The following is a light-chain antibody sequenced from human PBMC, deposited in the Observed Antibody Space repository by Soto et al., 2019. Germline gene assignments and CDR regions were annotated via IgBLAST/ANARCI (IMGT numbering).Light chain of an antibody. V-gene: IGLV1-51*01. CDR1: AFNIGNNY. Sequence: QSVLTQTPSMSAAPGQTVTISCSGSAFNIGNNYVSWYQQVPGTAPKLLIYDNNKRPSGIPDRFTGSKSVTSATLDITGLQTGDEADYYCETWDFSLNTVVFGGGTQLTVL. J-gene: IGLJ3*02. CDR2: DNN. CDR3: ETWDFSLNTVV.